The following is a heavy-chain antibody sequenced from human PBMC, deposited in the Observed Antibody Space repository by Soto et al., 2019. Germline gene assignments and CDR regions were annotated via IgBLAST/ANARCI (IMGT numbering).Heavy chain of an antibody. CDR3: ARWCSGGSCYSLASPLYAFDI. CDR2: IIAIFGTA. D-gene: IGHD2-15*01. J-gene: IGHJ3*02. Sequence: PVKVSCKASGGTFSSYAISWVRQAPGQGLEWMGGIIAIFGTANYAQKFQGRVTITADESTSTAYMEMSSLRSEDTAVYYCARWCSGGSCYSLASPLYAFDIWGQGTMVTVSS. V-gene: IGHV1-69*13. CDR1: GGTFSSYA.